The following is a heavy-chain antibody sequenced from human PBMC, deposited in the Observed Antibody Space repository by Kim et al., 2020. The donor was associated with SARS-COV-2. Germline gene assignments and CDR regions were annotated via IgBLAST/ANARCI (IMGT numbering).Heavy chain of an antibody. Sequence: GGSLRLSCAASGFTFSSYAMHWVRQAPGKGLEWVAVIWYDGSNKYYADSVKGRFTISRDNSKNTLYLQMNSLRAEDTAVYYCAKGLSMDYGWGAFFDYWGQGTLVTVSS. V-gene: IGHV3-33*06. D-gene: IGHD4-17*01. CDR2: IWYDGSNK. J-gene: IGHJ4*02. CDR3: AKGLSMDYGWGAFFDY. CDR1: GFTFSSYA.